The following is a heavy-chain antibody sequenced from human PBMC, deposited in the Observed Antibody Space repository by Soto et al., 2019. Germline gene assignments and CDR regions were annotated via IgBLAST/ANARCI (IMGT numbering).Heavy chain of an antibody. CDR1: GYTFTGYY. Sequence: ASVKVSCKASGYTFTGYYMHWLRQAPGQGLEWMGWINPNSGGTNYAQKFQGWVTMTRDTSISTAYMELSRLRSDDTAVYYCARDLGDTVLRFLEWYFDYWGQGTLVTVSS. J-gene: IGHJ4*02. CDR2: INPNSGGT. CDR3: ARDLGDTVLRFLEWYFDY. D-gene: IGHD3-3*01. V-gene: IGHV1-2*04.